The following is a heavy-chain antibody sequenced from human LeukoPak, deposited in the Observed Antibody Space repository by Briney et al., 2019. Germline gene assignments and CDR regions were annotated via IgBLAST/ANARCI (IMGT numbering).Heavy chain of an antibody. CDR1: GFSLMPHA. V-gene: IGHV3-23*01. J-gene: IGHJ4*02. CDR3: AKDVGKWESLHFFDY. CDR2: ISGSAGDT. D-gene: IGHD1-26*01. Sequence: GGYLRLSCRASGFSLMPHAMKWIRQAPGKGLEWVSTISGSAGDTVYADSVKGRFTISRDNSRNTLYLQMNSLRGDDTAVYYCAKDVGKWESLHFFDYWGQGTLVTVSS.